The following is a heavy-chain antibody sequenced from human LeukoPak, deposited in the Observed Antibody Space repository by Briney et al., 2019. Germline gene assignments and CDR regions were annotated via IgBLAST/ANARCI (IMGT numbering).Heavy chain of an antibody. V-gene: IGHV3-7*01. CDR1: GFTFSSYW. CDR3: ARRGSGSAFDV. J-gene: IGHJ3*01. D-gene: IGHD6-25*01. CDR2: TNQDGSEK. Sequence: GSLRLSCAAPGFTFSSYWSWVRQAPGKGLEWVANTNQDGSEKYYVDSVKGRFTISRDNAKNSLYLQMNSLRVEDTAIYYCARRGSGSAFDVWGQGTMVTVSS.